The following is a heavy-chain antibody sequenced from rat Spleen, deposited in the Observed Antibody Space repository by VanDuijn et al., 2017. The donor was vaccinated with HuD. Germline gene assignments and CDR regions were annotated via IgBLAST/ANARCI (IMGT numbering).Heavy chain of an antibody. CDR3: ARHLDYYDGYYNTESYVMDA. CDR2: ISYDGSST. Sequence: EVQLVESDGGLVQPGRSLKLSCAASGFTFSDYYMAWVRQAPTKGLEWVATISYDGSSTYCRDSVKGRFTTSRDNAKSTLYLQMDSLRSEDTATYYCARHLDYYDGYYNTESYVMDAWGQGASVTVSS. V-gene: IGHV5-29*01. D-gene: IGHD1-12*03. CDR1: GFTFSDYY. J-gene: IGHJ4*01.